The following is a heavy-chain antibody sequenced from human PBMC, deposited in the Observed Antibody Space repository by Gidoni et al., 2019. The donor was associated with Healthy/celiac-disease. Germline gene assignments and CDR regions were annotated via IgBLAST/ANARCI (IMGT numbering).Heavy chain of an antibody. CDR3: TKGSWGDY. D-gene: IGHD3-10*01. CDR2: ITDSGGGA. J-gene: IGHJ4*02. V-gene: IGHV3-23*01. Sequence: EVQLLESGGGLVQPGGSLRLPCAASGFTFSTCGMTWVRKAPGKGLEWVSTITDSGGGAYYAASVKGRFTISRDNSKNTLFLQMNSLRAEDTALYYCTKGSWGDYWGPGTLVTVSS. CDR1: GFTFSTCG.